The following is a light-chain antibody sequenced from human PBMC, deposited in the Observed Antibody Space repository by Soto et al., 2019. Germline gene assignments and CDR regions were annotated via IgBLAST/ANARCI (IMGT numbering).Light chain of an antibody. CDR2: STD. J-gene: IGLJ3*02. CDR1: XXAVTSGSY. CDR3: LLYYGGPWV. Sequence: QAVVTQEPSLTVSPGGTVTLTCVSSXXAVTSGSYPSWFQQKAGQPPRTLIYSTDNKYSWTPARFSGSLLGGKAALTLSGVQPEDEADYYCLLYYGGPWVFGGGTKLTVL. V-gene: IGLV7-43*01.